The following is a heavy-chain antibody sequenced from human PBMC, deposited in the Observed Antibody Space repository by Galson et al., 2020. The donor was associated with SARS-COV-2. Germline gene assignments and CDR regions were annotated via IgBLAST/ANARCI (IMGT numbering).Heavy chain of an antibody. CDR1: GFTFSSYS. D-gene: IGHD6-13*01. CDR3: ARKQQLVWGAGDYYGMDV. J-gene: IGHJ6*02. CDR2: ISSSSSTI. V-gene: IGHV3-48*02. Sequence: GGSLRLSCAASGFTFSSYSMNWVRQPPGKGLEWVSYISSSSSTINYADPVKGRFTISRDNAKNSLYRQMNSLRDEETAVYYCARKQQLVWGAGDYYGMDVWGQGTTVTVSS.